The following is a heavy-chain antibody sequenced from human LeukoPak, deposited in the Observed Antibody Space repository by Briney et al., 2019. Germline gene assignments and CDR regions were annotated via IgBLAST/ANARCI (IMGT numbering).Heavy chain of an antibody. Sequence: PSETLSLTCTVSGGSISSYYWSWIRQPPGKGLEWVGYIYYSGSTNYNPSLKSRVTISVDTSKNQFSLKLSPVTAADTAVYYCARRPTYDSSGYYLDDAFDIWGQGTMVTVSS. J-gene: IGHJ3*02. CDR3: ARRPTYDSSGYYLDDAFDI. D-gene: IGHD3-22*01. V-gene: IGHV4-59*01. CDR2: IYYSGST. CDR1: GGSISSYY.